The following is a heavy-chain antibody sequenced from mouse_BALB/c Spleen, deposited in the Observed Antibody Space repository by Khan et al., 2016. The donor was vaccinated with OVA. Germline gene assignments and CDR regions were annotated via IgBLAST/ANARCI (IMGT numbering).Heavy chain of an antibody. V-gene: IGHV1-4*01. D-gene: IGHD1-1*01. CDR3: ARDVHDYGSRGAMDN. CDR1: GYTFTSYT. CDR2: IIPSTVYT. J-gene: IGHJ4*01. Sequence: QVQLQQSGAELARPGASVKMSCKASGYTFTSYTMHWVKQRPGQGLEWIGYIIPSTVYTNYNQKLKDKATLTADKSSSTAYMQLSSLTSEDSAVYSCARDVHDYGSRGAMDNWGQRASVTVSS.